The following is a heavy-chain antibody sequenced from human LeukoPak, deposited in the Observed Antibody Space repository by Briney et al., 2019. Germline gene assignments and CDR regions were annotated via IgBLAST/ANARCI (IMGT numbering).Heavy chain of an antibody. J-gene: IGHJ6*03. V-gene: IGHV3-43D*03. D-gene: IGHD1-26*01. CDR3: AGYGGSYPYYMDV. Sequence: GGSLRLSCAASGFTFDDYAMHWVRQAPGKGLEWVSLISWDGGSTYYADSVKGRFTISRDTSTNTLYLQLNSLRAEDTATYYCAGYGGSYPYYMDVWGKGTTVTLSS. CDR2: ISWDGGST. CDR1: GFTFDDYA.